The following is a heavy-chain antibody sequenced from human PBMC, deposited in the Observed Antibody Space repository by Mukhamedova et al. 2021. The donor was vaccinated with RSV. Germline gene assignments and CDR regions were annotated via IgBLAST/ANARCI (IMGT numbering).Heavy chain of an antibody. CDR3: ARVGNIGSYPDY. V-gene: IGHV1-2*04. J-gene: IGHJ4*02. D-gene: IGHD1-26*01. Sequence: AQKFQGWVTMTRDTSISTAYMELSRLRSDDTAVYYCARVGNIGSYPDYWGQGTLVTVSS.